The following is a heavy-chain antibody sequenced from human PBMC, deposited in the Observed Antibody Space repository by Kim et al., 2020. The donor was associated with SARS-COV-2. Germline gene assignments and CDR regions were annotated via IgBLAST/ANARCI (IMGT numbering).Heavy chain of an antibody. V-gene: IGHV3-23*01. J-gene: IGHJ3*02. Sequence: GGSLRLSCAASGFTFSSYAMSWVRQAPGKGLEWVSAISGSGGSTYYADSVKGRFTISRDNSKNTLYLQMNSMRAEDTAVYYCGKEGPSAGEDSSGYLYDAFDIWGQGTMVTVSS. D-gene: IGHD3-22*01. CDR1: GFTFSSYA. CDR3: GKEGPSAGEDSSGYLYDAFDI. CDR2: ISGSGGST.